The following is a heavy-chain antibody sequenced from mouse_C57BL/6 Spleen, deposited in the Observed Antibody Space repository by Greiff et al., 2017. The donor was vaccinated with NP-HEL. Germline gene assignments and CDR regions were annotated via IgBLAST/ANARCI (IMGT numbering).Heavy chain of an antibody. D-gene: IGHD2-4*01. Sequence: QVQLHQPGAELVKPGASVKVSCKASGYTFTSYWMHWVKQRPGQGLEWIGRIHPSDSDTNYNQKFKGKATLTVDKSSSTAYMQLSSLTSEDSAVYYCAIVYDYDERGDYFDYWGQGTTLTVSS. CDR3: AIVYDYDERGDYFDY. J-gene: IGHJ2*01. CDR2: IHPSDSDT. CDR1: GYTFTSYW. V-gene: IGHV1-74*01.